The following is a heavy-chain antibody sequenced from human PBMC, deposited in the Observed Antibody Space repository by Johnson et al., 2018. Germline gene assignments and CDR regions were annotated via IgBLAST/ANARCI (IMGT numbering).Heavy chain of an antibody. CDR3: NNSGSHYYYYGMDV. V-gene: IGHV3-15*01. D-gene: IGHD5-12*01. CDR2: IKSKTDGGTP. J-gene: IGHJ6*02. CDR1: GFTFSNAW. Sequence: VQLVQSGGGLVKPGGSLRLSCAASGFTFSNAWMSWVRQAPGKGLEWVGRIKSKTDGGTPYYAAPVKGRFTISRDDSKNTLYLQMNSLKTEDTAVYYCNNSGSHYYYYGMDVWGQGTTVTVSS.